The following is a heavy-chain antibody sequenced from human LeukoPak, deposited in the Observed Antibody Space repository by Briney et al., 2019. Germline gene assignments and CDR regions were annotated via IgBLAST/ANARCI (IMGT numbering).Heavy chain of an antibody. D-gene: IGHD1-26*01. J-gene: IGHJ5*02. Sequence: GGSLRLSCAASGFTFSSYSMNWVRQAPGKGLEWVSSISSSSYIYYADSVKGRFTISRDNAKNSLYLQMNSLRAEDTAVYYCARERGSYSSGGGWFDPWGQGTLVTVSS. CDR3: ARERGSYSSGGGWFDP. CDR1: GFTFSSYS. V-gene: IGHV3-21*01. CDR2: ISSSSYI.